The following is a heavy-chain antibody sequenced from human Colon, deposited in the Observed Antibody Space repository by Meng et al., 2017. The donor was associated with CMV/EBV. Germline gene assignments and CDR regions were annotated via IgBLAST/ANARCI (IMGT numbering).Heavy chain of an antibody. CDR2: INPNSGGT. CDR1: GYTFSDYY. D-gene: IGHD5-18*01. Sequence: ASVKVSCKASGYTFSDYYLHWVRQAPGQGLEWMGWINPNSGGTNYAQKFQGRVTMTRDTSISTAYMELSRLRSDDTAVYYCARVGIQLWLNFDYWGQGTLVTVSS. J-gene: IGHJ4*02. CDR3: ARVGIQLWLNFDY. V-gene: IGHV1-2*02.